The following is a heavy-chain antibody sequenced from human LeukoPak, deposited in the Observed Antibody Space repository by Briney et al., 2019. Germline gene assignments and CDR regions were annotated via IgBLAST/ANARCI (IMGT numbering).Heavy chain of an antibody. V-gene: IGHV3-23*01. CDR2: ISGSAATI. J-gene: IGHJ4*02. CDR1: GFTFSNYG. D-gene: IGHD3-9*01. CDR3: TKGYHFDILSGYSSLDS. Sequence: GGSLRLSCAASGFTFSNYGMTWVRQAPGKGLEWVSSISGSAATISYADSVKGRFTISRDNSKNTLYLQMNSLRAEDTATYYCTKGYHFDILSGYSSLDSWGQGTLVTVSS.